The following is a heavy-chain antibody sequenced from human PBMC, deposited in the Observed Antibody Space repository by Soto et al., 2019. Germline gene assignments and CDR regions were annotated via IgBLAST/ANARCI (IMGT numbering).Heavy chain of an antibody. V-gene: IGHV1-3*01. CDR2: INAGYGNT. D-gene: IGHD7-27*01. Sequence: SVKVSCKASGYTFSSYAMRWVRQAPGQRLEWMGWINAGYGNTKSSQKFQDRVTISRDTSASTAYMELTSLRSEDTAVYYCARDTGDGTFDFWGQGTLVTVSS. J-gene: IGHJ4*02. CDR3: ARDTGDGTFDF. CDR1: GYTFSSYA.